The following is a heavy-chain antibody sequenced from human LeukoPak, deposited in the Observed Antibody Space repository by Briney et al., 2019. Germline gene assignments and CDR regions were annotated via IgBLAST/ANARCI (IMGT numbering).Heavy chain of an antibody. J-gene: IGHJ3*02. CDR2: IYYSGST. CDR3: ARAKLLYCGGDCHDAFDI. D-gene: IGHD2-21*02. V-gene: IGHV4-59*01. Sequence: SETLSLTCTVSGGSISSYYWSWVRQPPGKGLEWIGYIYYSGSTNYNPSLKSRVTISVDTSKNQFSLKLSSVTAADTAVYYCARAKLLYCGGDCHDAFDIWGQGTMVTVSS. CDR1: GGSISSYY.